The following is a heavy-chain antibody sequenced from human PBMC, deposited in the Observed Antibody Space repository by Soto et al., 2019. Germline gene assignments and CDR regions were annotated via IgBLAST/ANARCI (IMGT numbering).Heavy chain of an antibody. CDR2: ISAYNGNT. J-gene: IGHJ4*02. CDR3: ARDHGGEVFDY. V-gene: IGHV1-18*01. Sequence: QVQLVQSGAEVKKPGASVKVSCKASGYTFTSYGITWVRQAPGQGLEWMGWISAYNGNTNYAQKLQGRVTMTKDTSTSTAYMELRSQSTDDTAVYYCARDHGGEVFDYWGQGTLVTVSS. D-gene: IGHD3-10*01. CDR1: GYTFTSYG.